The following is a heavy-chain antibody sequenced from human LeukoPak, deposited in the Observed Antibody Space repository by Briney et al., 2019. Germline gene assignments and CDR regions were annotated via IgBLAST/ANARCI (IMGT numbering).Heavy chain of an antibody. CDR2: IKQDGNEK. CDR3: ERDRCSSTSCFFDY. CDR1: GFTFSSYW. V-gene: IGHV3-7*01. D-gene: IGHD2-2*01. J-gene: IGHJ4*02. Sequence: GGSLRLSCAASGFTFSSYWMGWVRQAPGKGLEWVANIKQDGNEKYYVDSVKGRFTISRDNAKNSLYLQMNSLRAEDTAVYYCERDRCSSTSCFFDYWGQGTLVTVSS.